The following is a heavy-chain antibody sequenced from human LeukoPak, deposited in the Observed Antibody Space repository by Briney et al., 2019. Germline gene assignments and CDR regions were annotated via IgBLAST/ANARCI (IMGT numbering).Heavy chain of an antibody. CDR2: INPNSGGT. Sequence: ASVKVSCKASGYTFTGYYMHWVRRAPGQGLEWMGWINPNSGGTNYAQKFQGRVTMTRDTSISTAYMELSRLRSDDTAVYYCARDLESSYGSGSFYPWGQETLVTVSS. CDR3: ARDLESSYGSGSFYP. V-gene: IGHV1-2*02. D-gene: IGHD3-10*01. J-gene: IGHJ4*02. CDR1: GYTFTGYY.